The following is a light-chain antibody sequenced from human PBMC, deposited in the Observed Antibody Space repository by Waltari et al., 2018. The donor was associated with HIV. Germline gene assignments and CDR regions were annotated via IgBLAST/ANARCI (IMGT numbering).Light chain of an antibody. J-gene: IGKJ1*01. V-gene: IGKV1-39*01. CDR1: QKIGIY. CDR3: EQSYDFPRT. CDR2: SAS. Sequence: DIQMTQSPSSLSASVGGTVTFTCRSSQKIGIYVNWYQHISGRPPRLLIFSASSLQRGVSSRFSGRGSGTDFTLTINNLQPEDFATYYCEQSYDFPRTFGQGTTV.